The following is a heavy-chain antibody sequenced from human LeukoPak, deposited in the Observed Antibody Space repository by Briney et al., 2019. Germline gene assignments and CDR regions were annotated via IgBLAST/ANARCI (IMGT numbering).Heavy chain of an antibody. CDR3: ARVGGYDAFDI. CDR1: GFTFSSYS. D-gene: IGHD3-16*01. CDR2: ISSSSYI. V-gene: IGHV3-21*01. J-gene: IGHJ3*02. Sequence: PGGSLRLSCAASGFTFSSYSMNWVRQAPGKGLEWVSSISSSSYIYYADSVKGRFTISRDNAKNSLYLQMNSLRAEDTAVYYCARVGGYDAFDIWGQGTMVTVSS.